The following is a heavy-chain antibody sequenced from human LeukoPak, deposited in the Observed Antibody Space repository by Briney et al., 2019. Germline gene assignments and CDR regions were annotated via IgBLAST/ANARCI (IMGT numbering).Heavy chain of an antibody. CDR1: GYTFTSYG. J-gene: IGHJ4*02. V-gene: IGHV1-18*01. CDR2: ISAYNGNT. D-gene: IGHD3-22*01. CDR3: ARSDYYDSSGYYLSFDY. Sequence: GASVKVSGKASGYTFTSYGISWVRQAPGQGLEWMGWISAYNGNTNYAQKLQGRVTMTTDTSTSTAYMELRSLRSDDTAVYYCARSDYYDSSGYYLSFDYWGQGTLVTVSS.